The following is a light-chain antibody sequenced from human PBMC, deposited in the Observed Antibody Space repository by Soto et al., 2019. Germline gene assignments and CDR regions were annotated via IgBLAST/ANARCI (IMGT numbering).Light chain of an antibody. V-gene: IGLV3-1*01. CDR2: QHT. Sequence: SYELTQPPSVSVSPGQTASITCSGDKLGNEYVFWYQQKPGQSPVLVIYQHTKRPSGIPVRFSGSSSGNTATLTISGTQAMDEADYYCQAWDSSTAVLGGGTKLTVL. J-gene: IGLJ2*01. CDR3: QAWDSSTAV. CDR1: KLGNEY.